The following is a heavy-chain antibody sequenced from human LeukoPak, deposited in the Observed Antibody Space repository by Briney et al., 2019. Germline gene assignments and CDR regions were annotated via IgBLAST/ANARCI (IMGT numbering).Heavy chain of an antibody. CDR1: GGSISSGGYS. D-gene: IGHD3-22*01. CDR3: ARGLPTYYYDSSGSALDY. Sequence: SETLSLTCAVSGGSISSGGYSWSWIRQPPGKGLDWVGYIYHSGSTYYNPSLKSRVTISVDRSKNQFSLKLSSVTAADTAVYYCARGLPTYYYDSSGSALDYWGQGTLVTVSS. J-gene: IGHJ4*02. CDR2: IYHSGST. V-gene: IGHV4-30-2*01.